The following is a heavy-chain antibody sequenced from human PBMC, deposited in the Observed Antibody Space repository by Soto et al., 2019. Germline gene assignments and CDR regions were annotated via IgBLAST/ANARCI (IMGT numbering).Heavy chain of an antibody. Sequence: GGSLRLSCAASVLTFSTSAMSWVRQAPGKGLEWVSLISASGRSTDYADSVKGRFTISRDNSKSTVYLQMNSLRADDTAVYYCAKDPPSEKLQPDYGKVLWGQGPTVTVSS. D-gene: IGHD2-15*01. J-gene: IGHJ6*02. CDR2: ISASGRST. CDR3: AKDPPSEKLQPDYGKVL. CDR1: VLTFSTSA. V-gene: IGHV3-23*01.